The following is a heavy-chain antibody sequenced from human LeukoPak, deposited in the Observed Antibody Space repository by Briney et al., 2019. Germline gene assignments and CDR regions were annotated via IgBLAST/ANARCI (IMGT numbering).Heavy chain of an antibody. Sequence: KPSETLSLTCTVSGGSISSYYWSWIRQPAGKGLEWIGRIYTSGSTNYNPSLKSRVTMSVDTSKNQFSLKLSSVTAADTAVYYCARHGPYDILTGQDAFDIWGQGTKVTVSS. J-gene: IGHJ3*02. D-gene: IGHD3-9*01. CDR3: ARHGPYDILTGQDAFDI. CDR2: IYTSGST. V-gene: IGHV4-4*07. CDR1: GGSISSYY.